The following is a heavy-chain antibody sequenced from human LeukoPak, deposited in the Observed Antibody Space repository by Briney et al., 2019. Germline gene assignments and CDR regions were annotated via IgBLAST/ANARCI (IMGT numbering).Heavy chain of an antibody. V-gene: IGHV5-51*01. CDR3: ARYVSGSYSYKDH. CDR2: INPDDSGL. Sequence: GESLKISCKGSGYIFTSFWIGWVRQTPGKGLEWMGIINPDDSGLRYSPSFQGQVTISTDNSINTAYLQWSSLKASDTAFYYCARYVSGSYSYKDHWGQGTPVTVSS. J-gene: IGHJ4*02. D-gene: IGHD1-26*01. CDR1: GYIFTSFW.